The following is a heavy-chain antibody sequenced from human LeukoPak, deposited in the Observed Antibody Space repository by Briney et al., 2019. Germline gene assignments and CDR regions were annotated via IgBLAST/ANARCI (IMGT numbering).Heavy chain of an antibody. J-gene: IGHJ4*02. CDR3: AKDVPIDY. V-gene: IGHV3-30*18. CDR1: GFTFSSYG. Sequence: GGSLRLSCAGSGFTFSSYGMHWVRQAPGKGLEWVAVISYNGSNKYYADSVKGRFTISRDNSKNTLYLQMNSLRAEDTAVYYCAKDVPIDYWGQGTLVTVSS. CDR2: ISYNGSNK. D-gene: IGHD2-2*01.